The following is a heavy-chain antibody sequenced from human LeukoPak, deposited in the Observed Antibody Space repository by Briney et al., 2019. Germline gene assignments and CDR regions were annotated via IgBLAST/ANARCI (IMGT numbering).Heavy chain of an antibody. CDR2: IYHSGNT. CDR1: GYSISSGYC. CDR3: ARIPHTTIRGVTTLYGVDV. J-gene: IGHJ6*04. Sequence: PSETLSLTCAVSGYSISSGYCWGWIRQPPGKGLDWIGSIYHSGNTYYNPSLESRVTISVDTSKNQFSLSLTSVTAADTAVYFCARIPHTTIRGVTTLYGVDVWGKGTTVTVSS. D-gene: IGHD3-10*01. V-gene: IGHV4-38-2*01.